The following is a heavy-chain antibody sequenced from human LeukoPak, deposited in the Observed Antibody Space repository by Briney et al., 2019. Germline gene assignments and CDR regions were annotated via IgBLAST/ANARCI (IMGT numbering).Heavy chain of an antibody. D-gene: IGHD5-18*01. CDR2: INHSGST. Sequence: SETLSLTCAVYGGSFSGYYWSWIRQPPGKGLEWIGEINHSGSTNYNPSLKSRVTISVDTSKNQFSLKLSSVTAADTAVYYCAGGLNTAMVYWGQGTLVTVSS. V-gene: IGHV4-34*01. CDR1: GGSFSGYY. CDR3: AGGLNTAMVY. J-gene: IGHJ4*02.